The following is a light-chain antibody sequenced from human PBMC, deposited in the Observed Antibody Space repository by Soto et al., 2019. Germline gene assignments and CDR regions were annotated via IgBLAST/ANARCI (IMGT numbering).Light chain of an antibody. CDR2: EVN. Sequence: QSALTQPPSASGSPGQSVTISCTGTSSDVGGYNYVSWYQQHPGKVPKLMVYEVNNRPSGVPDRFSGSKSGNTASLTVSGLQAEDVADYYCTSYAGGNNVFGTGTKVTVL. CDR3: TSYAGGNNV. V-gene: IGLV2-8*01. CDR1: SSDVGGYNY. J-gene: IGLJ1*01.